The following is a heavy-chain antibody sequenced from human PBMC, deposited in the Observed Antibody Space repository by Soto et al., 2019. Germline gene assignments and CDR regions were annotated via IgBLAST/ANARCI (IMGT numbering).Heavy chain of an antibody. CDR1: GGSISSSSYY. CDR2: IYYSGST. Sequence: SETLSLTCTVSGGSISSSSYYWGWIRQPPGKGLEWIGYIYYSGSTNYNHSLKSRVTISVDTSKNQFSLKLSSVTAADTAVYYCASYGSGSYYHDYWGQGTLVTVSS. D-gene: IGHD3-10*01. J-gene: IGHJ4*02. V-gene: IGHV4-61*05. CDR3: ASYGSGSYYHDY.